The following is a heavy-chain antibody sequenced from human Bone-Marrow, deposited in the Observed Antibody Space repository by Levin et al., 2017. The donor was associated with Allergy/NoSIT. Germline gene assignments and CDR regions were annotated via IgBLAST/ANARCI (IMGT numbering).Heavy chain of an antibody. CDR1: GFTFANGW. V-gene: IGHV3-15*05. CDR3: TTDRGPRYCSRTTCSWTS. D-gene: IGHD2-2*01. CDR2: VKPKNDGGTT. Sequence: GESLKISCAGSGFTFANGWMNWVRQAPGKGLEWVGRVKPKNDGGTTDYAAPVKGSFTISRDDSKSTVYLQMNNLKTEDTALYYCTTDRGPRYCSRTTCSWTSWGQGTLVTVSS. J-gene: IGHJ5*02.